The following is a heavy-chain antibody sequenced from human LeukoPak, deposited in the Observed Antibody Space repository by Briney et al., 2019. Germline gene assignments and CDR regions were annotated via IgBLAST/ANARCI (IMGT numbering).Heavy chain of an antibody. Sequence: GGSLRLSCAASGFTFSSYSMNWVRQAPGKGLEWVSSISSSSSYIYYADSVKGRFTISRDNAKNALYLQMNSLRAEDTAVYYCARDDSSGYYFDYWGQGTLVTVSS. D-gene: IGHD3-22*01. V-gene: IGHV3-21*01. CDR3: ARDDSSGYYFDY. CDR2: ISSSSSYI. J-gene: IGHJ4*02. CDR1: GFTFSSYS.